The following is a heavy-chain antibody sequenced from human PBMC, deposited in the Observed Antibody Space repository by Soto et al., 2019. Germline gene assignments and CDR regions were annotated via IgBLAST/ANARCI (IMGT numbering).Heavy chain of an antibody. CDR2: INPSGGST. J-gene: IGHJ3*02. CDR1: GYTFTSYY. V-gene: IGHV1-46*01. D-gene: IGHD5-12*01. Sequence: ASVKVSCKASGYTFTSYYMHWVRQAPGQGLEWMGIINPSGGSTSYAQKFQGRVTMTRETSTSTVYMESSSLRSEDTAVYYCATPGGYNYDAFDIWGQGTMVTV. CDR3: ATPGGYNYDAFDI.